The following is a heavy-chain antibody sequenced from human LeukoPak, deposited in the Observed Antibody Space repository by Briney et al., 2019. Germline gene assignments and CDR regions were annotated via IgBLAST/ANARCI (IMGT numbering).Heavy chain of an antibody. V-gene: IGHV1-8*03. Sequence: ASVKVSCKASGYTFTSYDINWVRQATGQGLEWMGWMNPNSGNTGYAQKFQGRVTITRNTSISTAYMELSSLRSEDTAVYYCARAHTSANWFDPWGQGTLVTASS. CDR1: GYTFTSYD. CDR3: ARAHTSANWFDP. J-gene: IGHJ5*02. D-gene: IGHD3-10*01. CDR2: MNPNSGNT.